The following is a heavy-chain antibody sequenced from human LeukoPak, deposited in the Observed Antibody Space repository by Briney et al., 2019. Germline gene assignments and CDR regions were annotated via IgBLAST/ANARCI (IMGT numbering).Heavy chain of an antibody. CDR2: IYYSGST. Sequence: SETLSLTCTVSGVSISSSSYYWGWIRQPSGKGLEWIGSIYYSGSTYYNPSLKSRVTISVDTSKNQFSLKLTSVTAADTAVYYCARHGYSYGPVDYWGQGTLVTVSS. CDR1: GVSISSSSYY. CDR3: ARHGYSYGPVDY. V-gene: IGHV4-39*01. D-gene: IGHD5-18*01. J-gene: IGHJ4*02.